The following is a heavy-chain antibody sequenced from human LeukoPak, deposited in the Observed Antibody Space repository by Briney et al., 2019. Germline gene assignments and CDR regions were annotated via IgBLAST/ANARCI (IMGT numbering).Heavy chain of an antibody. CDR1: GYTFTGYY. Sequence: GASVKVSCTASGYTFTGYYMHWVRQAPGQGLEWMGWINPNSGGTNYAQKFQGWVTMTRDTSISTAYMELSRLRSDDTAVYYCARAEKGSYFWSGYLRGDYFDYWGQGTLVTVSS. CDR3: ARAEKGSYFWSGYLRGDYFDY. V-gene: IGHV1-2*04. CDR2: INPNSGGT. D-gene: IGHD3-3*01. J-gene: IGHJ4*02.